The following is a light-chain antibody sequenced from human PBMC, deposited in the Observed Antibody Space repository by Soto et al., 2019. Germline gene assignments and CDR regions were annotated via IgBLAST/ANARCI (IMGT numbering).Light chain of an antibody. CDR2: DTS. CDR3: QQHNKGPHT. Sequence: DIQMTQSPSSLSASVGDRVSISCQANQDTDNYLNWYHQKPGKAPRLVIYDTSTLEIGLPSRFGGSRYRTKFTFTISGLQPEDLGTDYCQQHNKGPHTFGQGTKVEMK. J-gene: IGKJ2*01. CDR1: QDTDNY. V-gene: IGKV1-33*01.